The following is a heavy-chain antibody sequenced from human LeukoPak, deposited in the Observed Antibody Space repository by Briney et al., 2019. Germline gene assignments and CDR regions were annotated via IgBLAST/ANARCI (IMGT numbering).Heavy chain of an antibody. V-gene: IGHV1-8*02. Sequence: ASVKVSCKASGYIFTIYDINWVRQAAGQGLEWTGWMNPNSGNTGYAQKFQGRVTLTKDTSISTAYMELSSLRSEDSAVYYCATTRGVPAFDPWGQGTLVTVSS. CDR2: MNPNSGNT. D-gene: IGHD2-2*01. CDR1: GYIFTIYD. J-gene: IGHJ5*02. CDR3: ATTRGVPAFDP.